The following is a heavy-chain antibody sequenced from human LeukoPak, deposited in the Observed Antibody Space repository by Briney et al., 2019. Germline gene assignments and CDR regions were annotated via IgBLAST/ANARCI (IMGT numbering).Heavy chain of an antibody. Sequence: GGSLRLSCAASGFTVSGNYMSWVRQAPGKGLEWVSVIYTAGSKYNADDVKGRFTISRDKSKNTLYLQMNTLRAEDTAVYFCAGGNSWPGLSYWGQGTLLTVSS. CDR2: IYTAGSK. J-gene: IGHJ4*02. D-gene: IGHD4-23*01. CDR3: AGGNSWPGLSY. V-gene: IGHV3-53*01. CDR1: GFTVSGNY.